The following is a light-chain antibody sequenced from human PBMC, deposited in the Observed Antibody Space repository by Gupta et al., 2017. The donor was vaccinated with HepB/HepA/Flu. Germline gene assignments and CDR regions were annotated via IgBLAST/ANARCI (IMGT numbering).Light chain of an antibody. CDR1: SSDVGSYNL. V-gene: IGLV2-23*02. J-gene: IGLJ2*01. CDR2: EVS. Sequence: QSALTQPASVSGSPGQSITISCTGTSSDVGSYNLVSWYQQHPGKAPKLMIYEVSKRPSGVSNRFSGSKSGNTATLTISGLQAEDEADYYCCSDAGSSNFVVFGGGTKLTVL. CDR3: CSDAGSSNFVV.